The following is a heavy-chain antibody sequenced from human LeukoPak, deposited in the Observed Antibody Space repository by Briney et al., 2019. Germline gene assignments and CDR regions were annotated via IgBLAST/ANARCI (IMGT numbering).Heavy chain of an antibody. CDR2: MYFSGIT. CDR3: ARDGYSSSSYFDY. Sequence: SQTLSLTCTVSGVSISSGGYYWSWICQHPGKGLEWIGYMYFSGITSYNPSLESRVTISVDTSKNQFSLKLSSVTAADTAVYYCARDGYSSSSYFDYWGKGTLVTVSS. D-gene: IGHD6-6*01. J-gene: IGHJ4*02. V-gene: IGHV4-31*03. CDR1: GVSISSGGYY.